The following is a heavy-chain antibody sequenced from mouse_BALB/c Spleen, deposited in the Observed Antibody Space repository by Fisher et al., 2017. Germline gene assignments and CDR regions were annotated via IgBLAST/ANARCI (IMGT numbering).Heavy chain of an antibody. CDR3: AREYYGNYYAMDY. V-gene: IGHV1S135*01. Sequence: KFKGKATLTVDKSSSTAFMHLNSLTSEDSAVYYCAREYYGNYYAMDYWGQGTSVTVSS. D-gene: IGHD2-1*01. J-gene: IGHJ4*01.